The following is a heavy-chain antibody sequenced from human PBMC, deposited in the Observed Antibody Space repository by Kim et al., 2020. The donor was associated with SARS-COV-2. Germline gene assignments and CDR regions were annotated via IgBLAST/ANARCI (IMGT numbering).Heavy chain of an antibody. CDR1: GGSISSGGYY. J-gene: IGHJ4*02. D-gene: IGHD3-22*01. CDR2: IYYSGST. V-gene: IGHV4-31*03. CDR3: ARAVPYDSSGYYYPGFFDY. Sequence: SETLSLTCTVSGGSISSGGYYWSWIRQHPGKGLEWIGYIYYSGSTYYNPSLKSRVTISVDTSKNQFSLKLSSVTAADTAVYYCARAVPYDSSGYYYPGFFDYWGQGTLVTVSS.